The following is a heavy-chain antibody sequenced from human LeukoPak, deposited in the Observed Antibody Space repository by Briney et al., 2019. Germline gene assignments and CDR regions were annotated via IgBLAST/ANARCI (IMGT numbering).Heavy chain of an antibody. Sequence: GGSLRLSCAASGFTFSSYSMSWVRQAPGKGLEWVSAISGSGGSTYYADSVKGRFTISRDNSKNTLYLQMNSLRAEDTAVYYCARDGDADTAMVSPTPFDYWGQGTLVTVSS. CDR1: GFTFSSYS. CDR3: ARDGDADTAMVSPTPFDY. V-gene: IGHV3-23*01. D-gene: IGHD5-18*01. J-gene: IGHJ4*02. CDR2: ISGSGGST.